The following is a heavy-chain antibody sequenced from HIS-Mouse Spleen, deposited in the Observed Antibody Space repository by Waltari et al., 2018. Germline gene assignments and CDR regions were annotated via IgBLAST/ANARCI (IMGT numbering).Heavy chain of an antibody. Sequence: QLQLQESGPGLVKPSETLSLTCPFSGGSISRSGYSGVCTRQPPGKGLEWIGSINYSGGTYYNPSLKSRVTISVDTSKNQFSLKLSSVTAADTAVYYCARDPRWNDGIDYWGQGTLVTVSS. CDR1: GGSISRSGYS. CDR2: INYSGGT. CDR3: ARDPRWNDGIDY. V-gene: IGHV4-39*07. D-gene: IGHD1-1*01. J-gene: IGHJ4*02.